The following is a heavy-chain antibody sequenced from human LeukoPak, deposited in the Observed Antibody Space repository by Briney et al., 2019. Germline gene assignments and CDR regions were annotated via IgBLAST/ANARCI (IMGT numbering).Heavy chain of an antibody. CDR3: ARVRKVEYYFDY. CDR2: INHSGST. CDR1: GGSFSGYY. J-gene: IGHJ4*02. Sequence: PSETLSLTCAVYGGSFSGYYWSWIRQPPGKGLEWIGEINHSGSTNYNPSLKSRVTISVDTSKNQFSLKLSSVTAADTAVYYCARVRKVEYYFDYWGQGTLVTVSS. V-gene: IGHV4-34*01.